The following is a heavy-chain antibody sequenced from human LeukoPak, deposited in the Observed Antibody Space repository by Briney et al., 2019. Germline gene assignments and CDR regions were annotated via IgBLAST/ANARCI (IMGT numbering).Heavy chain of an antibody. CDR3: ARDKGDSSGYYHWDYYYYYYYMDV. CDR1: GGSISSYY. CDR2: IYYSGST. J-gene: IGHJ6*03. Sequence: SETLSLTCTVSGGSISSYYWSWIRQPPGKGLEWIGYIYYSGSTNYSPSLKSRVTISVDTSKNQFSLKLSSVTAADTAVYYCARDKGDSSGYYHWDYYYYYYYMDVWGKGTTVTVSS. D-gene: IGHD3-22*01. V-gene: IGHV4-59*01.